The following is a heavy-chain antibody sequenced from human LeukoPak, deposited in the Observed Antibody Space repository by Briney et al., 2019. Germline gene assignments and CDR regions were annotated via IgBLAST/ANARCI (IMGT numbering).Heavy chain of an antibody. V-gene: IGHV4-4*07. D-gene: IGHD2-2*01. Sequence: SETLSLTCTVSGGSISSYYWSWIRQPAGKGLEWVGRIYTSGSTNYNPSLKSRVTMSVDTSKNQFSLKLTSVTAADTAVYYCARSGCSSTSCYGFDIWGQGTMVTVSS. J-gene: IGHJ3*02. CDR3: ARSGCSSTSCYGFDI. CDR2: IYTSGST. CDR1: GGSISSYY.